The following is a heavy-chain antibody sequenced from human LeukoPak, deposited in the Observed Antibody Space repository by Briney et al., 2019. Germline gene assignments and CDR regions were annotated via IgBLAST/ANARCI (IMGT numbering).Heavy chain of an antibody. CDR3: ARGPHPRWGSDLDY. V-gene: IGHV1-69*04. J-gene: IGHJ4*02. CDR2: IIPILGIA. D-gene: IGHD2-21*01. Sequence: SVKVSCKASGGTFSSYAISWVRQAPGQGLEWMGRIIPILGIANYAQKFQGRVTITADKSTSTAYMELSSLRSEDTAVYYCARGPHPRWGSDLDYWGRGTLVTVSS. CDR1: GGTFSSYA.